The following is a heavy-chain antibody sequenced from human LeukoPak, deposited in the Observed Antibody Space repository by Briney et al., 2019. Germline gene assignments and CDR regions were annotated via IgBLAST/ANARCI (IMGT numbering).Heavy chain of an antibody. CDR1: GFTFDDYA. J-gene: IGHJ4*02. Sequence: SLRLSCAASGFTFDDYAMTWVRQAPGKGLEWVSGISWNSGSIGYADSVKGRFTISRDNAKKSLYLQMNSLRAEDTAVYYCASGTRAVGGWFTYWGQGTLVTVSS. CDR3: ASGTRAVGGWFTY. CDR2: ISWNSGSI. V-gene: IGHV3-9*01. D-gene: IGHD6-19*01.